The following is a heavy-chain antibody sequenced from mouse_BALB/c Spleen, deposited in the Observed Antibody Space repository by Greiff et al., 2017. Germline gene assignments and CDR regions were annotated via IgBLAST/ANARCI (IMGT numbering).Heavy chain of an antibody. CDR2: INPSNGGT. CDR1: GYTFTSYY. CDR3: ARSGLDTTWFAY. V-gene: IGHV1-53*01. D-gene: IGHD2-12*01. Sequence: QVQLQQPGAELVKPGASVKLSCKASGYTFTSYYMYWVKQRPGQGLEWIGGINPSNGGTNFNEKFKSKATLTVDKSSSTAYMQISSLTSEDSAVYFCARSGLDTTWFAYWGQGTLVTVSA. J-gene: IGHJ3*01.